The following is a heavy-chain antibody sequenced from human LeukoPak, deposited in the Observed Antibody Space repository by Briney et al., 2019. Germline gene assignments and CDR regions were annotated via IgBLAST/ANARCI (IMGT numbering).Heavy chain of an antibody. D-gene: IGHD3-16*02. Sequence: PGGSLRLSCAASGFTFSSYGMHWVRQVPGKGLEWMAFIQYDGSNKYYADSVKDRFTISRDNSKNTLYLQMNSLRAEDTAVYYCAKEDVEFVWENYRQYYFDYWGQGTLVTVSS. J-gene: IGHJ4*02. CDR1: GFTFSSYG. V-gene: IGHV3-30*02. CDR2: IQYDGSNK. CDR3: AKEDVEFVWENYRQYYFDY.